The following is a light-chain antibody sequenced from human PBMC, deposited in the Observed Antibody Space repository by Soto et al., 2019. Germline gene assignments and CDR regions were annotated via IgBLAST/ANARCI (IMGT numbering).Light chain of an antibody. Sequence: EIVLTQSPGILSLSPGERATLSCRASQSVSSTYLAWYQQKPGQAPRLLIYSASSRATGIPDRFRGSGSATDFTLTISRLEPEDFAVYYCQQYGRSPRTFGQGTKVEIK. V-gene: IGKV3-20*01. J-gene: IGKJ1*01. CDR1: QSVSSTY. CDR3: QQYGRSPRT. CDR2: SAS.